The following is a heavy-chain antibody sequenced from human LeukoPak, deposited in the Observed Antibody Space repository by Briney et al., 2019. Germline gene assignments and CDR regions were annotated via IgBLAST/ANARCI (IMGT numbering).Heavy chain of an antibody. V-gene: IGHV3-21*01. CDR1: GFTFSSYS. CDR2: IDFTSRYI. Sequence: GSLRLSCAASGFTFSSYSMNWVRQAPGKGLEWVSSIDFTSRYIYNADSVKGRFTTSRDNAKNSLDLQMNSLKVEDTAVYYCGRGMRDYYGLDYWGQGILVTVSS. CDR3: GRGMRDYYGLDY. D-gene: IGHD3-10*01. J-gene: IGHJ4*02.